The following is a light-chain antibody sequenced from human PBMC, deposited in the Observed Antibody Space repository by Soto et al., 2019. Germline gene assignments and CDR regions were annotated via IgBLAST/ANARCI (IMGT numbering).Light chain of an antibody. V-gene: IGKV1-5*01. J-gene: IGKJ1*01. CDR2: GAS. Sequence: DIQMTQSPPTLSASVGDRVTITCRASQSIRNYLAWYQQMPGKAPKLLIYGASSLQSGVPSRFSGSGSGTEFTLNISSLQPDDFATYFCQHHNSYSQTFGQGTKV. CDR3: QHHNSYSQT. CDR1: QSIRNY.